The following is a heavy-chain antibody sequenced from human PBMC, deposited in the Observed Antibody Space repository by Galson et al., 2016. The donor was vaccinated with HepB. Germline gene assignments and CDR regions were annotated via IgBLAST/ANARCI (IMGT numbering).Heavy chain of an antibody. CDR3: ARVSGVYYGMDV. V-gene: IGHV1-2*02. J-gene: IGHJ6*02. CDR2: INPKSGGT. D-gene: IGHD7-27*01. CDR1: GYTFTDCY. Sequence: SCKASGYTFTDCYIHWVRQAPGQGLEWMGWINPKSGGTNYEQRFQGRVTVSRDTSISTAYMELTRLTSDDSAVYYCARVSGVYYGMDVWGHGTTVTVSS.